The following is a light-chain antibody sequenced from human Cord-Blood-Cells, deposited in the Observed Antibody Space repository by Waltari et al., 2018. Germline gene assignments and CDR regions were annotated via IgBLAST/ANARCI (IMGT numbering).Light chain of an antibody. CDR1: SSDVGSYNL. CDR3: CSYAGSSTYV. J-gene: IGLJ1*01. Sequence: QSALTQPASVSGSPGQSITISCTGTSSDVGSYNLVSWYQQHPGKAPKLRIYEGSKRPSGVSNRFSGSKSGKTASLTISGLQAEDEADYYCCSYAGSSTYVFGTGTKVTVL. CDR2: EGS. V-gene: IGLV2-23*01.